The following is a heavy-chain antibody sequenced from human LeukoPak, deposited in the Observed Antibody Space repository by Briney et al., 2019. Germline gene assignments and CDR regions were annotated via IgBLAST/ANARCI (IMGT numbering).Heavy chain of an antibody. V-gene: IGHV3-20*04. CDR1: GFTFDDYG. J-gene: IGHJ4*02. D-gene: IGHD3-22*01. CDR3: ARDEYYYDSSGYYGGPFDY. CDR2: INWNGGST. Sequence: PGGSLRLSCAASGFTFDDYGMSWVRQAPGKGLEWVSGINWNGGSTGYADSVKGRFTISRDNAKNSLYLQMNSLRAEDTALYYCARDEYYYDSSGYYGGPFDYWGQGTLVTVSS.